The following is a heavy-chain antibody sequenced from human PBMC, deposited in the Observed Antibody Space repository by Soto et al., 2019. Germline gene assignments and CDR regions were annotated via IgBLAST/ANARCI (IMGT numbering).Heavy chain of an antibody. Sequence: EVQLVESEGGLVQRGGSLRLSCAASGFTFNYYWMHWVRQAPGQGLVWVSHIHSDGSSTTYADSVEGRFTISRDNAKNTLYLQMNSLRAEDTAVDYCARGDKGGFDLWGQGTTVTVSS. J-gene: IGHJ3*01. CDR1: GFTFNYYW. V-gene: IGHV3-74*01. CDR3: ARGDKGGFDL. CDR2: IHSDGSST. D-gene: IGHD2-21*02.